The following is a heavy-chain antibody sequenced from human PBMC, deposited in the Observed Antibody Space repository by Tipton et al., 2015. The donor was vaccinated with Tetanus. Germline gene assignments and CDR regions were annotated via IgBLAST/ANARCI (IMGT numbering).Heavy chain of an antibody. CDR1: GGPVSSSNW. CDR2: IYYSGTT. Sequence: TRSLTCDVSGGPVSSSNWWSWVRQAPGKGLEWIGEIYYSGTTNYNPSLKSRVTISTDKSKNQVSLRLNSVTAADTAVYFCARTPDYYYGMDVWGQGTTVTVSS. V-gene: IGHV4-4*01. CDR3: ARTPDYYYGMDV. J-gene: IGHJ6*02.